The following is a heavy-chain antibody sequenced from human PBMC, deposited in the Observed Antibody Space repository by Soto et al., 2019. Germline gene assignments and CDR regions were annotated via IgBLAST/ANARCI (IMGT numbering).Heavy chain of an antibody. CDR2: IYYNGNT. CDR3: GRHIAITAVGDWFDP. D-gene: IGHD1-20*01. Sequence: SETLSLTCTVSGGSISSGSYYWGWIRQPPGKGLEWIGSIYYNGNTYYNPSLKSRVTISLDTSKNQFSLRLSSVAAADSAVYYCGRHIAITAVGDWFDPWGKGALVT. CDR1: GGSISSGSYY. V-gene: IGHV4-39*01. J-gene: IGHJ5*02.